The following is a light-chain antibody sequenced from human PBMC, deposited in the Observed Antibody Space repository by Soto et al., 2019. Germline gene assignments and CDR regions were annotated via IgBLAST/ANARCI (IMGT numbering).Light chain of an antibody. V-gene: IGKV3-15*01. J-gene: IGKJ2*01. CDR3: QQSNNWPYT. CDR2: GAS. Sequence: EIVMTQSPATLSVSPGEGATLSCRASQTVSSKLAWYQQKPGQVPRLLIYGASTRATGIPARFSGSGSGTEFTLTISSLQSEDFAVYSCQQSNNWPYTFGQGTKLEIK. CDR1: QTVSSK.